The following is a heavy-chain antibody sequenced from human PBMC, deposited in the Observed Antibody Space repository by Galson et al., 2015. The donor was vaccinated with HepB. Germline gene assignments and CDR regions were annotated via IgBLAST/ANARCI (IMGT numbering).Heavy chain of an antibody. J-gene: IGHJ2*01. V-gene: IGHV1-69*04. D-gene: IGHD3-22*01. CDR3: ARGIFSKHYVDSSGYLGEVWYFDH. Sequence: SVKVSCKASGGTFSSYAISWVRQAPGQGLEWMGRIIPILGIANYAQKFQGRVTITADKSTSTAYMELRSLRSEDTAVYYCARGIFSKHYVDSSGYLGEVWYFDHWGRCTLVTVSS. CDR1: GGTFSSYA. CDR2: IIPILGIA.